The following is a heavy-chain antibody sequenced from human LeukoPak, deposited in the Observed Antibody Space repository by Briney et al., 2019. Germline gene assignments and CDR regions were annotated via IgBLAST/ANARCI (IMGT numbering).Heavy chain of an antibody. CDR1: GFTFSSYA. CDR3: AKCPSSGSYRRGDY. CDR2: ISGSGGST. Sequence: GGSLRLSCAASGFTFSSYAMSWVRQAPGKGLEGVSAISGSGGSTYYADSVKGRFTISRDNSKNTLYLQMNSLRAEDTAVYYCAKCPSSGSYRRGDYWGQGTLVAVSS. J-gene: IGHJ4*02. D-gene: IGHD1-26*01. V-gene: IGHV3-23*01.